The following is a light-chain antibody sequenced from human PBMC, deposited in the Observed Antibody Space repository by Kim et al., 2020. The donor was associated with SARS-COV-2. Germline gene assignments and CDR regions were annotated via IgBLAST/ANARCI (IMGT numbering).Light chain of an antibody. Sequence: GQSITLACARTTSEVGYYKSVSWYQQHPGKAPKLIIYDFSERASGVSNRYSGSQSGNTASLTISGLRAEDGADYYCSSHTTSSTYVFGSGTQLTVL. CDR3: SSHTTSSTYV. CDR2: DFS. CDR1: TSEVGYYKS. V-gene: IGLV2-14*04. J-gene: IGLJ1*01.